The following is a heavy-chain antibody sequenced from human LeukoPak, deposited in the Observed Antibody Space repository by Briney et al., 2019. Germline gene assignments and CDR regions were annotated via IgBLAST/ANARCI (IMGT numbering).Heavy chain of an antibody. Sequence: QPGGSLRLCCAASGFTFSSYAMSCVRQAPGKGLEWVSVISGSGGSTYYADSVKGRFTISRDNSKNTLYLQMNSLRAEDPAVYYCAKSYDYVWGSYGYKGAFDIWGQGTMVTVSS. CDR1: GFTFSSYA. J-gene: IGHJ3*02. CDR3: AKSYDYVWGSYGYKGAFDI. V-gene: IGHV3-23*01. CDR2: ISGSGGST. D-gene: IGHD3-16*01.